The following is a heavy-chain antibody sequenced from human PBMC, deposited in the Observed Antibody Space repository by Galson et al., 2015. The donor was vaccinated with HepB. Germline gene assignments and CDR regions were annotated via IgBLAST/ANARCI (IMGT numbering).Heavy chain of an antibody. Sequence: SLRLSCAASGFTFSSYRMHWVRQAPGKGLVWVSRINSDGSSTSYADSVKGRFTISRDNAKNTLYLQMNSLRAEDTAVYYCARDSPPQSLYSGSYEPDYWGQGTLVTVSS. CDR1: GFTFSSYR. J-gene: IGHJ4*02. CDR2: INSDGSST. D-gene: IGHD1-26*01. CDR3: ARDSPPQSLYSGSYEPDY. V-gene: IGHV3-74*01.